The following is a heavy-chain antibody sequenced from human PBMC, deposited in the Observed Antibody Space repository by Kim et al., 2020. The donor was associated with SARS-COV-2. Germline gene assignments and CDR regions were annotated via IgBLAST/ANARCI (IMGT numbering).Heavy chain of an antibody. CDR3: AKDSVLRYFDWVIYFDY. Sequence: VKGRFTIARGNSKNTLYLQMNSLRAEDTAVYYCAKDSVLRYFDWVIYFDYWGQGTLVTVSS. V-gene: IGHV3-23*01. D-gene: IGHD3-9*01. J-gene: IGHJ4*02.